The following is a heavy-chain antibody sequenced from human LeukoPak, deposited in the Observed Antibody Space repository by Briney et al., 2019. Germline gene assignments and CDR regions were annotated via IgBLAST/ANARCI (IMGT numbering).Heavy chain of an antibody. D-gene: IGHD3-10*01. V-gene: IGHV3-66*01. CDR1: GFTVSSNY. J-gene: IGHJ3*02. CDR2: IYSGGST. Sequence: TGGSLRLSCAASGFTVSSNYMSWVRQAPGKGLEWVSVIYSGGSTYYADSVKGRFTISRDNSKNTLYLQMNSLRAEDTAVYYCARDEYYYGSGSRNDAFDIWGQGTMVTVSS. CDR3: ARDEYYYGSGSRNDAFDI.